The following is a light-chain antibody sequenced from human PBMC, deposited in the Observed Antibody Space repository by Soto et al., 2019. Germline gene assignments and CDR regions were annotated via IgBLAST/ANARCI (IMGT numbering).Light chain of an antibody. CDR2: FAS. Sequence: EIVMTQSPATLSVSPGERATLSCRASESVNNNLAWYQQKPGQAPRLLIYFASTRATGIPARFSGSGSGTEFTLTISSLQSEDFAVYYCQQYNKWPLTYDGGTKVETK. CDR1: ESVNNN. CDR3: QQYNKWPLT. J-gene: IGKJ4*01. V-gene: IGKV3-15*01.